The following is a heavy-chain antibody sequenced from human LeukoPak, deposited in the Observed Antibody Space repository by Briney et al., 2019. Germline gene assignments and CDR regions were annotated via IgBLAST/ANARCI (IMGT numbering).Heavy chain of an antibody. CDR1: GYTLTELS. V-gene: IGHV1-24*01. J-gene: IGHJ4*02. CDR2: FDPEDGET. D-gene: IGHD2-15*01. CDR3: ATLKWDCSGGSCYSSEMNLDY. Sequence: ASVKVSCKVSGYTLTELSMHWVRQAPGKGLEWMGGFDPEDGETIYAQKFQGRVTMTEDTSTDTAYMELSSLRSEDTAVYYCATLKWDCSGGSCYSSEMNLDYWGQGTLVTVSS.